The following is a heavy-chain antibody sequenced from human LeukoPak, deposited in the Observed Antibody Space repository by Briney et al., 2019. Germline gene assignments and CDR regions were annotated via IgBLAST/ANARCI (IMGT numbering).Heavy chain of an antibody. Sequence: GGSLRLSCAASGFTFSIYSMNWVRQAPGKGLEWVSSISSSSSYIYYADSVKGRFTISRDNARNSVYLQMNSLRAEDRAVDYCARDPAARSGNYSYHGMDVWGLGTTVTVSS. D-gene: IGHD1-26*01. J-gene: IGHJ6*02. V-gene: IGHV3-21*01. CDR3: ARDPAARSGNYSYHGMDV. CDR2: ISSSSSYI. CDR1: GFTFSIYS.